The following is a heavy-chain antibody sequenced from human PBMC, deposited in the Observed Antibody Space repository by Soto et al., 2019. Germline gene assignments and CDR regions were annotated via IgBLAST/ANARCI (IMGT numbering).Heavy chain of an antibody. Sequence: GGSLRLSCAASGFTFSSFAMSWVRRAPGKGLEWVSTINKSGGSTYYADSVKGRFTISRDNSKNMLFLQINGLRAEDTAVYYCAKDPPTTGTTFDYWGRGTLVTVS. CDR2: INKSGGST. V-gene: IGHV3-23*01. J-gene: IGHJ4*02. CDR1: GFTFSSFA. CDR3: AKDPPTTGTTFDY. D-gene: IGHD1-1*01.